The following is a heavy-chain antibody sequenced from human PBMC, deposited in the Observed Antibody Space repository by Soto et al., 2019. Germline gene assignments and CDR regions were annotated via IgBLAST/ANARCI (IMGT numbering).Heavy chain of an antibody. CDR3: AREALLFGELLNYYFDY. J-gene: IGHJ4*02. V-gene: IGHV3-33*01. Sequence: QVQLVESGGGVVQPGRSLRLSCAASGFTFSSYGMHWVRQAPGKGLEWVAVIWYDGSNKYYADSVKGRFTISRDNSKNTLYLQMNSLRAEDTAVYYCAREALLFGELLNYYFDYWGQGTLVTVSS. D-gene: IGHD3-10*01. CDR1: GFTFSSYG. CDR2: IWYDGSNK.